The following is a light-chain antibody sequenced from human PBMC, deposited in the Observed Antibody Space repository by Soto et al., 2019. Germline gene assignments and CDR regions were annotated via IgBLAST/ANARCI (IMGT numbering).Light chain of an antibody. CDR3: QHYNSYSEA. Sequence: DIQMTQSPSSLSASVGDKVTITCRASQNVASYLNWYQQKLGTAPKVLIYATSTLKTGVPSRFSGSGSGTEFILTVTSLQPEDFATYYCQHYNSYSEAFGQGTKVDIK. CDR1: QNVASY. CDR2: ATS. J-gene: IGKJ1*01. V-gene: IGKV1-39*01.